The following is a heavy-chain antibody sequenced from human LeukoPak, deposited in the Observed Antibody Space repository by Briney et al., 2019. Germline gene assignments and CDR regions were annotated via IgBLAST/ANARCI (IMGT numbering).Heavy chain of an antibody. V-gene: IGHV1-8*01. CDR3: ARQQGLQNLNFDY. J-gene: IGHJ4*02. D-gene: IGHD4-11*01. CDR1: GYTFNSYD. CDR2: MNPNTGNT. Sequence: ASVKVSCKASGYTFNSYDINWVRQATGQGLERMGWMNPNTGNTGYGERFQGRVTMTRDNSISTAYMELNSLTSEDTAVYYCARQQGLQNLNFDYWGQGALVTVSS.